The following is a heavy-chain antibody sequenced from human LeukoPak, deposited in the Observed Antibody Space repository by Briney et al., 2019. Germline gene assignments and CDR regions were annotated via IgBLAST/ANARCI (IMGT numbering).Heavy chain of an antibody. CDR3: ARLRRYYDSSGYSPYFDY. CDR1: GGSISSSSYY. V-gene: IGHV4-39*01. J-gene: IGHJ4*02. Sequence: PSETLSLTCTVSGGSISSSSYYWGWIRQPPGKGLEWIGSIYYSGSTYCNPSLKSRVTISVDTSKNQFSLKLSSVTAADTAVYYCARLRRYYDSSGYSPYFDYWGQGTLVTVSS. D-gene: IGHD3-22*01. CDR2: IYYSGST.